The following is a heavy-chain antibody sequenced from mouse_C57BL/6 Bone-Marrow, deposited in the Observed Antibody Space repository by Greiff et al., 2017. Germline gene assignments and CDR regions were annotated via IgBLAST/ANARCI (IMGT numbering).Heavy chain of an antibody. J-gene: IGHJ2*01. CDR3: ARGDGYYPYFDY. CDR2: IYPGDGDT. CDR1: GYAFSSSW. V-gene: IGHV1-82*01. Sequence: QVQLQQSGPELVKPGASVKISCKASGYAFSSSWMNWVKQRPGKGLEWIGRIYPGDGDTNYNGKFKGKATLTADKSSSTAYMQLSSLTSEDSAVYCCARGDGYYPYFDYWGQGTTLTVSS. D-gene: IGHD2-3*01.